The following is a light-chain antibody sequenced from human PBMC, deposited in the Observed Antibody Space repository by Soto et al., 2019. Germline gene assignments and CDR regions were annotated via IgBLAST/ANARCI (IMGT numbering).Light chain of an antibody. CDR1: SGVVGNFDL. V-gene: IGLV2-23*02. CDR2: EVN. Sequence: QSALTQPASVSGSPGQSITISCTGTSGVVGNFDLVSWYQQHPGKAPKLIIYEVNKRPSAVSNRFSGSKSDNTASLTISGLQAEDEADYYCCSYAGSRTFVFGTGTKVTV. CDR3: CSYAGSRTFV. J-gene: IGLJ1*01.